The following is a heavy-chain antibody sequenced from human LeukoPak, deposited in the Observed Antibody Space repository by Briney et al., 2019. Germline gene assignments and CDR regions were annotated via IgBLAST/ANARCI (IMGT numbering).Heavy chain of an antibody. CDR1: GFTVSSNY. J-gene: IGHJ4*02. Sequence: GGSLRLSCAASGFTVSSNYMSWVRQAPGKGLEWGSVIYSGCSTYYADSVKGRFTISRDNSKNTLYLQMNSLRAEDTAVYYCARFTYYYDSSGYYWGQGTLVTVSS. CDR2: IYSGCST. D-gene: IGHD3-22*01. CDR3: ARFTYYYDSSGYY. V-gene: IGHV3-53*01.